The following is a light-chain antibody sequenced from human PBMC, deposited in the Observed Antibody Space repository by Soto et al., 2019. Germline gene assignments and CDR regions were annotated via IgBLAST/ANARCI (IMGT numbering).Light chain of an antibody. Sequence: DIQMTQSPSSLSASVGDRVTITCQASQDISNYLNWYQQKPGKAPKLLIYDASNLDTVVPSRFSGSVSGTDFTFTISSLQPEDIAKYYCQQYDNLPITFGQGTRLEIK. V-gene: IGKV1-33*01. CDR2: DAS. CDR3: QQYDNLPIT. CDR1: QDISNY. J-gene: IGKJ5*01.